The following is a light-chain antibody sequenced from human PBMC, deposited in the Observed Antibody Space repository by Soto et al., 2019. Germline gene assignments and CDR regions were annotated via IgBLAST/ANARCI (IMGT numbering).Light chain of an antibody. CDR2: EVS. V-gene: IGLV2-14*01. J-gene: IGLJ1*01. Sequence: QSVLTQPASVSGSPGQSIAISCTGTSSDIGAYNYVSWYQQHPGKAPKLMIYEVSNRPSGVSNRFSGSKSGSTASLTISGLQAEDEADYYCSSYRSSSSRVFGTGTKVTVL. CDR1: SSDIGAYNY. CDR3: SSYRSSSSRV.